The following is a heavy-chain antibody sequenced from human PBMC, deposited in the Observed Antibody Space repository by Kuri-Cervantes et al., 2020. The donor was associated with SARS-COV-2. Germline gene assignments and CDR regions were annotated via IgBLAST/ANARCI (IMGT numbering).Heavy chain of an antibody. CDR2: IYYSGST. CDR3: ARLGYSYAYARDY. CDR1: GGSISGGGYY. V-gene: IGHV4-31*03. Sequence: SETLSLTCTVSGGSISGGGYYWSWIRQHPGKGLEWIGYIYYSGSTYYNPSLKSRVTISVDTSKNQFSLKLSSVTAADTAVYYCARLGYSYAYARDYWGQGNPV. J-gene: IGHJ4*01. D-gene: IGHD5-18*01.